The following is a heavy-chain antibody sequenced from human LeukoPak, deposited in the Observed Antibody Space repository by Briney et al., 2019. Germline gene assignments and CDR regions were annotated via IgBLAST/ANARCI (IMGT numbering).Heavy chain of an antibody. CDR1: GGTFSSYA. CDR2: IIPILGIA. J-gene: IGHJ5*02. D-gene: IGHD4-17*01. V-gene: IGHV1-69*04. Sequence: ASVKVSCKASGGTFSSYAIGWVRQAPGQGLEWMGRIIPILGIANYAQKFQGRVTITADKSTSTAYMELSSLRSGDTAVYYCACDPTVTTCPRGQGTLVTVSS. CDR3: ACDPTVTTCP.